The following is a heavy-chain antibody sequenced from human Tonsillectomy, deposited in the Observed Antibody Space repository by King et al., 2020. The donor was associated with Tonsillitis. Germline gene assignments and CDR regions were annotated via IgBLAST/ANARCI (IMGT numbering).Heavy chain of an antibody. CDR1: GYTFTTYA. J-gene: IGHJ5*02. V-gene: IGHV1-3*01. Sequence: QLVQSGAEVRKPGASVKVSCKASGYTFTTYAMHWVRQAPGQRLEWMGWINAGNGNTKYSQKFQGRVTITRDTSASTAYMELSSLRSEDTAVYSCARDRYCSGGSCSLSFDPWGQGHLVTVSS. CDR2: INAGNGNT. CDR3: ARDRYCSGGSCSLSFDP. D-gene: IGHD2-15*01.